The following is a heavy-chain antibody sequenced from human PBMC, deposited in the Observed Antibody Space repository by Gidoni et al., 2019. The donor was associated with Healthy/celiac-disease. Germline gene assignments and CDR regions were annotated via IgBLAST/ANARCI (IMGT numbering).Heavy chain of an antibody. CDR1: GYTLTELS. CDR2: FDPEDGET. D-gene: IGHD3-10*01. Sequence: QVQLVQSGAEVKKPGASVKVSCKVSGYTLTELSLHGVRQAPGKGLEWMGGFDPEDGETIYAQKFQGRVTMTEDTSTDTAYMELSSLRSEDTAVYYCATMLINYYGSGSYYDWGQGTLVTVSS. J-gene: IGHJ4*02. V-gene: IGHV1-24*01. CDR3: ATMLINYYGSGSYYD.